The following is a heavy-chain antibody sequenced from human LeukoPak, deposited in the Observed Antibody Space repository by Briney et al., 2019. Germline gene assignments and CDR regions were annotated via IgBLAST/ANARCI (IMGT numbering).Heavy chain of an antibody. CDR1: GYTFTGYY. V-gene: IGHV1-2*02. CDR3: ARDGISYNSSAYYSWWEEWRHYGMDV. CDR2: INPKNGGT. D-gene: IGHD3-22*01. Sequence: ASVKVSCKASGYTFTGYYVHWVRQAPGQGLEWMGWINPKNGGTNYAQKFQGRVTMTRDTSISTAYMDLTRLRSDDTAAYYCARDGISYNSSAYYSWWEEWRHYGMDVWGQGTTVTVSS. J-gene: IGHJ6*02.